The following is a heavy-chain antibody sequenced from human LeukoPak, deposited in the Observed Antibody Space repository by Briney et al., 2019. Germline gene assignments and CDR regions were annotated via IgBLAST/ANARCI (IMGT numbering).Heavy chain of an antibody. CDR3: ARGNPNSRVGYYDFWSGYYGLYYFDY. CDR2: TYYRSKWYN. J-gene: IGHJ4*02. CDR1: GDSVSSSSAA. D-gene: IGHD3-3*01. Sequence: SQTLSLTCAISGDSVSSSSAAWNWIRQSPSRGLEWLGRTYYRSKWYNDYAVSVKSRITINPDTSKNQFSLQLNSVTPEDTAVYYCARGNPNSRVGYYDFWSGYYGLYYFDYWGQGTLVTVSS. V-gene: IGHV6-1*01.